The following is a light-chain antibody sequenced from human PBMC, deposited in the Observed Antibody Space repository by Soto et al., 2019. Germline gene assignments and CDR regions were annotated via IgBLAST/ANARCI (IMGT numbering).Light chain of an antibody. V-gene: IGLV2-14*01. Sequence: QSALTQPASVSGSPGQSITISCTGTSSDVGGYNSVSWYQQPPGKAPKLVIFDVSNRPSGVANRFSGSKSGNSASLAISGLQPEDEADYYCRSYTSSTTYVFATGTKVTVL. CDR3: RSYTSSTTYV. J-gene: IGLJ1*01. CDR1: SSDVGGYNS. CDR2: DVS.